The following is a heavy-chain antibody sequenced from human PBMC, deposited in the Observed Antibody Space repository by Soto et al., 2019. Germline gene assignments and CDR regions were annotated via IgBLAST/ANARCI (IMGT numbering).Heavy chain of an antibody. J-gene: IGHJ4*02. Sequence: QVQLVESGGGVVQPGRSLRLSCAASGFTFSNYGMHWVRQAPGKGLEWVAVISYHGSDKSYADSVKGRFTISRDNSKNTLYLQMASLRAEDTAVYYCAKDHLTTTVTTVGYWGQGTLVTVSS. CDR3: AKDHLTTTVTTVGY. CDR2: ISYHGSDK. CDR1: GFTFSNYG. D-gene: IGHD4-17*01. V-gene: IGHV3-30*18.